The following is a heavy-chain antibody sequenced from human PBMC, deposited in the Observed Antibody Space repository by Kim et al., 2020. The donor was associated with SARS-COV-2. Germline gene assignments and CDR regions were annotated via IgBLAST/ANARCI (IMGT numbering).Heavy chain of an antibody. V-gene: IGHV4-39*07. CDR1: GGSISSSSYY. CDR3: ARVRYSSGWYEARHYYYGMDV. J-gene: IGHJ6*02. D-gene: IGHD6-19*01. CDR2: IYYSGST. Sequence: SETLSLTCTVSGGSISSSSYYWGWIRQPPGKGLEWIGSIYYSGSTYYNPSLKSRVTISVDTSKNQFSLKLSSVTAADTAVYYCARVRYSSGWYEARHYYYGMDVWGQGTTVTVSS.